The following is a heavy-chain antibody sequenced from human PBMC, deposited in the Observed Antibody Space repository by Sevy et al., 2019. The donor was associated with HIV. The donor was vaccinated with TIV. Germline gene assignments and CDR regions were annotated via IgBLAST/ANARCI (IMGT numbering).Heavy chain of an antibody. J-gene: IGHJ4*01. Sequence: SETLSLTCTVSGSSINSGGYYWNWIRHHPGKDLERIGFIHYSGSTYYNTSLKSRITISLDTSKNQFSLRVTSVTAADTAVYYCARETETGTIHWGHGALVTDSS. V-gene: IGHV4-31*03. D-gene: IGHD1-1*01. CDR1: GSSINSGGYY. CDR3: ARETETGTIH. CDR2: IHYSGST.